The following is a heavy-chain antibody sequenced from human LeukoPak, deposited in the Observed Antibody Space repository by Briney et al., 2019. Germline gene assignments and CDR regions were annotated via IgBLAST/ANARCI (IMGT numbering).Heavy chain of an antibody. CDR3: AKGEDYYDSSGYFNDY. V-gene: IGHV3-23*01. Sequence: GGSLRLSCAASGFTFSSYAMSWVRQAPGKGLEWVSAISGSGGSTYYADSVKGRFTISRDNSKNTLYLQMNSLRAEDTAVYYCAKGEDYYDSSGYFNDYWGQGTLVTVSS. CDR2: ISGSGGST. J-gene: IGHJ4*02. CDR1: GFTFSSYA. D-gene: IGHD3-22*01.